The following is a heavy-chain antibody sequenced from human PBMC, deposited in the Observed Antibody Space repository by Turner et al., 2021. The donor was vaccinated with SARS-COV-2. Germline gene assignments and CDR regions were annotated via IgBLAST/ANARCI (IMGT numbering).Heavy chain of an antibody. CDR1: GYTFTGYY. Sequence: QVQLVQSGAEVKKPGASVKVSCKASGYTFTGYYMHWVRQAPGQGLEWMGWFNPNSGDTNYAQKFQGRVTMTRETSISTAYMELSRLKSDDTAVYYCARVYSSSWEYYFDYWGQGTLVTVSS. V-gene: IGHV1-2*02. J-gene: IGHJ4*02. D-gene: IGHD6-13*01. CDR3: ARVYSSSWEYYFDY. CDR2: FNPNSGDT.